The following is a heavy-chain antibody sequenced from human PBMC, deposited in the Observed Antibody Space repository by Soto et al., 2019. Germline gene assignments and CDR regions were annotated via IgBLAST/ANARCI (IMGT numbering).Heavy chain of an antibody. CDR1: GGSISSGGYS. D-gene: IGHD4-17*01. CDR2: IYHSGST. CDR3: ARAATVTTGYWYFDL. Sequence: TLSLTCAVSGGSISSGGYSWSWIRQPPGKGLEWIGYIYHSGSTYYNPSLKSRVTISVDRSKNQFSLKLSSVTAADTAVYYCARAATVTTGYWYFDLWGRGTLVPVSS. V-gene: IGHV4-30-2*01. J-gene: IGHJ2*01.